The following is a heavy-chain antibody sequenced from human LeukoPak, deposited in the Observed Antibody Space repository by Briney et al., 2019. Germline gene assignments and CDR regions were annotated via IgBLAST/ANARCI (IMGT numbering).Heavy chain of an antibody. CDR2: IYSGGST. CDR3: ARDLRIKRYFDWLLGPNWYYYYMDV. CDR1: GFTVSSNY. J-gene: IGHJ6*03. Sequence: GGSLRLSCAASGFTVSSNYMSWVRQAPGKGLEWVSVIYSGGSTYYADSVKGRFTISRDNSKNTLYLQMNSLRAEDTAVYYCARDLRIKRYFDWLLGPNWYYYYMDVWGKGTTVTISS. V-gene: IGHV3-66*01. D-gene: IGHD3-9*01.